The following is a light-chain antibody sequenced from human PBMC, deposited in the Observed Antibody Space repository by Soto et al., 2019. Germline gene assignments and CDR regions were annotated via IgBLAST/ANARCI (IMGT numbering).Light chain of an antibody. CDR3: NSYTTSNTRHIV. V-gene: IGLV2-14*03. CDR2: DVS. CDR1: NSDGWGFNY. Sequence: QSVLNPPASLSGAPGQSSPISCTGTNSDGWGFNYVSWYPQPPRKTPKFMIYDVSNRPSGVSTRFSGSKSGNTASLTISGLQAEDEADYYCNSYTTSNTRHIVVGTGTKVTVL. J-gene: IGLJ1*01.